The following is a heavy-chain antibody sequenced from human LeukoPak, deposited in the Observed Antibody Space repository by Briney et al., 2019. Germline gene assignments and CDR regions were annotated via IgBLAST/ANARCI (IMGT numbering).Heavy chain of an antibody. CDR1: GGSFSGYY. D-gene: IGHD1-26*01. V-gene: IGHV4-34*01. J-gene: IGHJ4*02. CDR3: ARGYSIVGAFDY. Sequence: PSETLSLTCAVYGGSFSGYYWSWIRQPPGKGLEWIGEINHSGSTNYNPSLKSRVTISVDTSKNQFSLKLSSVTAVDSAVYYCARGYSIVGAFDYWGQGTLVTVSS. CDR2: INHSGST.